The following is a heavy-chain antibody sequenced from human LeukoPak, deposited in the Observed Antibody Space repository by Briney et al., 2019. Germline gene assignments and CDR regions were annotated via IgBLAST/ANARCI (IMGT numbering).Heavy chain of an antibody. Sequence: GGSLRLSCAASGFTFSSYWMHWVRQAPGKGLVWVSRINTDGSTTIYADSVKGRFTISKDNAKNTVYLQMNNLRAEDTAVYYCVSFYETYWGRGTLVTVSS. V-gene: IGHV3-74*01. CDR2: INTDGSTT. D-gene: IGHD2/OR15-2a*01. CDR3: VSFYETY. J-gene: IGHJ4*02. CDR1: GFTFSSYW.